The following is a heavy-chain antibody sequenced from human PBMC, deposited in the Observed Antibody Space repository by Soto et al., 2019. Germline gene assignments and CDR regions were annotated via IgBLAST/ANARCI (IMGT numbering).Heavy chain of an antibody. J-gene: IGHJ6*02. CDR3: TTANYGEGYYYYYYGMDV. CDR1: GFTFSNAW. V-gene: IGHV3-15*07. Sequence: GGSLRLSCAASGFTFSNAWMNWVRQAPGKGREWGGRIKSKTDGGTTDYAAPVKGRFTISRDDSKNTLYLQMNSLKTEDTAVYYCTTANYGEGYYYYYYGMDVWGQGTTVTSP. D-gene: IGHD4-17*01. CDR2: IKSKTDGGTT.